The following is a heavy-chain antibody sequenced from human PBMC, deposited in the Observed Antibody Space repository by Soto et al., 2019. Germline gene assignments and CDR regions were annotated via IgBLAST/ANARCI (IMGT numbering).Heavy chain of an antibody. D-gene: IGHD4-17*01. CDR1: GLTFNSYA. CDR2: ISGSDGST. V-gene: IGHV3-23*01. J-gene: IGHJ4*02. Sequence: LRLSCAASGLTFNSYAMSWVRQAPGKGLEWVSAISGSDGSTYYADSVKGRFTISRDNSKNTLYLQMSSLRAEDTAVYYCASPRRATVTDNIFDYWGQGTLVTVSS. CDR3: ASPRRATVTDNIFDY.